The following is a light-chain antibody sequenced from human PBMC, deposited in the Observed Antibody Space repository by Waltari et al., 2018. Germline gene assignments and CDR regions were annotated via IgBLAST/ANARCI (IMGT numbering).Light chain of an antibody. Sequence: DIVMTQSPDSLAVSLGERATIHCTSSQSVLYSSNNKNYLAWYQQKPGQPPKLLIYWASTRESGVPDRFSGSGSGTDFTLTISSLQAEDVAVYYCQQYYSTPPRTFGQGTKVEIK. CDR1: QSVLYSSNNKNY. CDR2: WAS. J-gene: IGKJ1*01. V-gene: IGKV4-1*01. CDR3: QQYYSTPPRT.